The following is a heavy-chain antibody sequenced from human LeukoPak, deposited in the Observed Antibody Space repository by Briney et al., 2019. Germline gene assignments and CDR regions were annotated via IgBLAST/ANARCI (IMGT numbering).Heavy chain of an antibody. CDR2: IKHDGSEK. J-gene: IGHJ6*03. Sequence: PGGSLRLSCAASGFTFSSYAMSWVRQTPGKGLEWVANIKHDGSEKYYVDSLKGRFTISRDNAKNPLYLQMNSLRAEDTAVYYCARDPPDSGTWGDYYYMDVWGKGTTVTISS. V-gene: IGHV3-7*01. D-gene: IGHD6-13*01. CDR3: ARDPPDSGTWGDYYYMDV. CDR1: GFTFSSYA.